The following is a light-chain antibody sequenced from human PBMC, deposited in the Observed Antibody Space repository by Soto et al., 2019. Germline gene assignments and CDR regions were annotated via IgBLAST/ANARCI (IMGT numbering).Light chain of an antibody. Sequence: QSVLTQPPSMSGAPGQRVTISCTGTSANIGAGYDVHWYQQLPGMAPKLLIYGNNKRPSGVPDRFSGSKSGTSASLAITGLQADEEADYYCQSYDSTMSGLYVLGTGTKLTVL. CDR1: SANIGAGYD. V-gene: IGLV1-40*01. J-gene: IGLJ1*01. CDR2: GNN. CDR3: QSYDSTMSGLYV.